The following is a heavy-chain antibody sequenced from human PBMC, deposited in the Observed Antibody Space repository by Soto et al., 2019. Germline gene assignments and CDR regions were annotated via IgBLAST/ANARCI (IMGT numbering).Heavy chain of an antibody. CDR3: ARDTTAGYSSGWYFDY. V-gene: IGHV4-59*01. CDR1: GGSISSYY. J-gene: IGHJ4*02. D-gene: IGHD6-19*01. Sequence: SETLSLTCTVSGGSISSYYWSWIRQPPGKGLEWIGYIYYSGSTNYNPSLKSRVTISVDTSKNQFSLKLSSVTAADTAVYYCARDTTAGYSSGWYFDYWGQGTLVTVS. CDR2: IYYSGST.